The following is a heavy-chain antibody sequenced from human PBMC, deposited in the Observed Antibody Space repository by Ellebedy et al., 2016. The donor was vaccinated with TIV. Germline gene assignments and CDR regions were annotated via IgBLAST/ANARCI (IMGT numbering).Heavy chain of an antibody. Sequence: PGGSLRLSCAASGFTFSSYAMSWVRQAPGKGLEWVAAISGSGGRTDYADSVKGRFTIARDKSKNKLDLQMNRLRAEDTAVYYCAPRRGYCTNGVCSTVDDWGQGTLVTVSS. J-gene: IGHJ4*02. V-gene: IGHV3-23*01. CDR2: ISGSGGRT. CDR1: GFTFSSYA. CDR3: APRRGYCTNGVCSTVDD. D-gene: IGHD2-8*01.